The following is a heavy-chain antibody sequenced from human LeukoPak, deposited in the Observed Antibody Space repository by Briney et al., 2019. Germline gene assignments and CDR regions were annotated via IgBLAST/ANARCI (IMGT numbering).Heavy chain of an antibody. V-gene: IGHV3-21*01. D-gene: IGHD1-26*01. J-gene: IGHJ4*02. CDR2: ISSSSSYI. CDR3: AREVGDSGSYS. Sequence: GGSLRLSCAASGFTFSSYSMNWVRQAPGKGLKWVSSISSSSSYIYYADSVKGRFTISRDNAKNSLYLQMNSLRAEDTAVYYCAREVGDSGSYSWGQGTLVTVSS. CDR1: GFTFSSYS.